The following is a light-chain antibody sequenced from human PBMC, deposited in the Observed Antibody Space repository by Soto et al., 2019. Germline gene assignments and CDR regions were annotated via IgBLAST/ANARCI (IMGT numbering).Light chain of an antibody. Sequence: QSALTQPASVSGSPGQSITISCTGTSSDVGGYNYVSWCQQHPGKAPKLMIYDVSNRPSGVSNRFSGSESGNTASLTISGLQAEDEADYYCSSYTSSSTVVFGGGTKLTVL. CDR1: SSDVGGYNY. CDR3: SSYTSSSTVV. J-gene: IGLJ2*01. CDR2: DVS. V-gene: IGLV2-14*01.